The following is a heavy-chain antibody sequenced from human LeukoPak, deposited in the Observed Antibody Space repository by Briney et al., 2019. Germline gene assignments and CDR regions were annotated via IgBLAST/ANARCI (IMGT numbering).Heavy chain of an antibody. V-gene: IGHV3-21*01. CDR1: GFTFSSYS. Sequence: PGGSLRLSCAASGFTFSSYSMNWVRQAPGKGLEWVSSISSSSSYIYYADSVKGRFTISRDNAKNSLYLQMNSLRAEDTAVYYCASPAYYDILTLDYWGQGTLVTVSS. CDR2: ISSSSSYI. CDR3: ASPAYYDILTLDY. D-gene: IGHD3-9*01. J-gene: IGHJ4*02.